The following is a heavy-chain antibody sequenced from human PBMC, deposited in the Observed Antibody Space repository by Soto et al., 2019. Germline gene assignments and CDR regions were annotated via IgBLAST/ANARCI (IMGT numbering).Heavy chain of an antibody. CDR2: TYYRSKWYN. CDR3: ARLRDYYDSSGYFSEALDF. Sequence: SQTLSLTCAISGDRVSSNSAAWNWIRQSPSRGLEWLGRTYYRSKWYNDYAVSVKSRITIDPDTSKNQFSLQLNPVTPEDTAVYFCARLRDYYDSSGYFSEALDFWGQGTLVTV. V-gene: IGHV6-1*01. D-gene: IGHD3-22*01. J-gene: IGHJ4*02. CDR1: GDRVSSNSAA.